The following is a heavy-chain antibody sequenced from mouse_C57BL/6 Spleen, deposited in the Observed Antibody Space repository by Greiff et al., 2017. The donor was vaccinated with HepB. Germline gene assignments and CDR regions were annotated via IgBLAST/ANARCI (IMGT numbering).Heavy chain of an antibody. CDR3: ANRDYGSSYWYFDV. J-gene: IGHJ1*03. CDR2: IDPEDGET. CDR1: GFNIKDYY. V-gene: IGHV14-2*01. Sequence: VQLQQSGAELVKPGASVKLSCTASGFNIKDYYMHWVKQRTEQGLEWIGRIDPEDGETKHAPKFQGKATITADTASHTAYLQLSSLTSEDTAVYYCANRDYGSSYWYFDVWGTGTTVTVS. D-gene: IGHD1-1*01.